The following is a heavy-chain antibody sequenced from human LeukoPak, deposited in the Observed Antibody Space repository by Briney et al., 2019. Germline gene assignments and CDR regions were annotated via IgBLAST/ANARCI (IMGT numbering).Heavy chain of an antibody. CDR1: GGTSSSYA. Sequence: PGASVKVSCKASGGTSSSYAISWVRQAPGQGLEWIGGIIPIFGTANYAQKFQGRVTITADESTSTAYMELRSLRSEDTAVYYCATTYYYGSGIDYYFDYWGQGTLVTVSS. CDR3: ATTYYYGSGIDYYFDY. J-gene: IGHJ4*02. V-gene: IGHV1-69*13. D-gene: IGHD3-10*01. CDR2: IIPIFGTA.